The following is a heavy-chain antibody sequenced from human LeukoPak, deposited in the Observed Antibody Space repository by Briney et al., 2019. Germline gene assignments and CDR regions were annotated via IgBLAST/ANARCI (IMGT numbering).Heavy chain of an antibody. V-gene: IGHV3-30*02. CDR2: TNYDGRDK. Sequence: PGGSLRLSCAASGFPFSSYGVHWVRQAPGEGLQWVAFTNYDGRDKYYADSVKGRFIISRDNSKNTLYLQMNSLRAEDTAVYYCARGGYFDWPPQGAFDIWGQGTMVTVSS. J-gene: IGHJ3*02. D-gene: IGHD3-9*01. CDR1: GFPFSSYG. CDR3: ARGGYFDWPPQGAFDI.